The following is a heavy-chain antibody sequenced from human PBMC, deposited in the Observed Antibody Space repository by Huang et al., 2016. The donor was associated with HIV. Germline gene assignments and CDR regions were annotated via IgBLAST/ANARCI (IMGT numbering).Heavy chain of an antibody. CDR2: IRDDGSEK. CDR1: GFTFNNYG. D-gene: IGHD4-17*01. CDR3: GKEAFYRDYRWLDP. V-gene: IGHV3-30*02. Sequence: QMQLVESGGGVVQPGRSLRLSCAVSGFTFNNYGMHWVRQAPGKGLEWVSLIRDDGSEKYYADSVKGRLTISRENSKKAVYLQMNNLRDKDTGVYYCGKEAFYRDYRWLDPWGQGTLVTVSS. J-gene: IGHJ5*02.